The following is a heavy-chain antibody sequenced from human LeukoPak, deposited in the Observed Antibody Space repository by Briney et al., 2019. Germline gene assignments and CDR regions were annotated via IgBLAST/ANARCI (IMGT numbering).Heavy chain of an antibody. Sequence: ASVKVSCKASGYTFTTYGFSWVRQAPGQGLEWLGWISPSNGNINYAQKLQGRVTMTTDTYTRTAYMDLRSLRSDDTAVYYCARTYYYDSRDLDYWGQGTLVTVSS. D-gene: IGHD3-22*01. V-gene: IGHV1-18*01. CDR1: GYTFTTYG. CDR3: ARTYYYDSRDLDY. CDR2: ISPSNGNI. J-gene: IGHJ4*02.